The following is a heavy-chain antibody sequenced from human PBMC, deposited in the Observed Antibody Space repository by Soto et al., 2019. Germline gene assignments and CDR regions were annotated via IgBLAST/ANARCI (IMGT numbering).Heavy chain of an antibody. CDR3: ARDHRGGTDAFDI. D-gene: IGHD2-15*01. Sequence: QVQLVQSGAEVKKPGASVKVSCKASGYTFTSFGISWVRQAPGQGLEWMGWISAYNGNTNYAENLQGRVTMTTDTSTSTAYMELSSLRSDDPAVYYCARDHRGGTDAFDIWGQGTMVTVSS. CDR2: ISAYNGNT. J-gene: IGHJ3*02. V-gene: IGHV1-18*01. CDR1: GYTFTSFG.